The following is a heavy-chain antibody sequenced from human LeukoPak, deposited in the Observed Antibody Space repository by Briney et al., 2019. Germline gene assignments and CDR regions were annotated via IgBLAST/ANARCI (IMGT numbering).Heavy chain of an antibody. CDR1: GGSISSYY. J-gene: IGHJ5*02. CDR3: ARVPEEYSSSWFDP. V-gene: IGHV4-59*01. D-gene: IGHD6-6*01. CDR2: IYYRGRT. Sequence: SETLSLTCTVSGGSISSYYWRWLRQPPGKGLEWVGYIYYRGRTNYNPSLKSRVTISVDTSKTQFSLKLSSVTAADTAVYYCARVPEEYSSSWFDPWGQGTLVTVSS.